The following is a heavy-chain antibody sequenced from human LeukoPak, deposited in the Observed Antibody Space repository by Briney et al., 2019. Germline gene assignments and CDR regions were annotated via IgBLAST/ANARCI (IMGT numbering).Heavy chain of an antibody. CDR3: ARDRSQWELPFDY. CDR1: GFTFSSYS. CDR2: ISSSSSYI. Sequence: GGSLRLSCAASGFTFSSYSMKWGRQAPGKGLEWVSSISSSSSYIYYADSVKGRFTISRDNAKNSLYLQMNSLRAEDTAVYYCARDRSQWELPFDYWGQGTLVTVSS. V-gene: IGHV3-21*01. J-gene: IGHJ4*02. D-gene: IGHD1-26*01.